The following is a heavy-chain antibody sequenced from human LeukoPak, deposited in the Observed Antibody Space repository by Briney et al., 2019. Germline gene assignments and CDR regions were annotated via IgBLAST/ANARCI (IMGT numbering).Heavy chain of an antibody. CDR2: IHYSGGT. V-gene: IGHV4-59*12. CDR3: ARDQTPWWYFDL. J-gene: IGHJ2*01. Sequence: SETLSLTCTVSGGSISSSYWSWIRQPPGKGLEWIGDIHYSGGTNYNPSLKSRVTISVDTSKNQFSLGLSSVTAADTAVYYCARDQTPWWYFDLWGRGTLVTVSS. CDR1: GGSISSSY.